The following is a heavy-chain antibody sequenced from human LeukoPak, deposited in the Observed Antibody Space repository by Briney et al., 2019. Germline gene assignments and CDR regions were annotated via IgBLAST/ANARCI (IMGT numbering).Heavy chain of an antibody. CDR3: TTLNFHDS. J-gene: IGHJ4*02. D-gene: IGHD3-9*01. CDR1: GFTFSIYS. CDR2: ITSGSDMI. Sequence: QAGGSLRLSCAASGFTFSIYSMSWVRQAPGKGLEWVSYITSGSDMIYYADSVKGRFTISRDNAKNSLYLEMNSLRAEDTAVYYCTTLNFHDSWGQGTLVTVSS. V-gene: IGHV3-48*01.